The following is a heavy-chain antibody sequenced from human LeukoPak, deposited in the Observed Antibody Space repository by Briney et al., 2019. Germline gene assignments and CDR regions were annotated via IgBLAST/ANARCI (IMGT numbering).Heavy chain of an antibody. CDR1: GFTFSSYA. Sequence: PGGSLRLSCAASGFTFSSYAMTWVRQAPGKGLEWVSVISGSGGSIYYADFVKGRFTIPRDNSKNTLYLQMNSLAVEDTAVYYCAKAYGSGSNGVYHFDYWGQGTLVTVAS. D-gene: IGHD3-10*01. CDR2: ISGSGGSI. CDR3: AKAYGSGSNGVYHFDY. V-gene: IGHV3-23*01. J-gene: IGHJ4*02.